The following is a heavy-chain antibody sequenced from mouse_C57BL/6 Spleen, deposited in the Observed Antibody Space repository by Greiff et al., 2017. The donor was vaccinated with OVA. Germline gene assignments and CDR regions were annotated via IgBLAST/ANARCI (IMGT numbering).Heavy chain of an antibody. CDR1: GFTFSSYA. CDR3: ARDRGGSFDY. Sequence: EVKLMESGGGLVKPGGSLKLSCAASGFTFSSYAMSWVRQTPEKRLEWVATISDGGTYTYYPDNVKGRFTFSRNNAMNNLYLQMSHLKSEDTAVYYCARDRGGSFDYWGQGTTLTVSS. D-gene: IGHD1-1*02. J-gene: IGHJ2*01. V-gene: IGHV5-4*01. CDR2: ISDGGTYT.